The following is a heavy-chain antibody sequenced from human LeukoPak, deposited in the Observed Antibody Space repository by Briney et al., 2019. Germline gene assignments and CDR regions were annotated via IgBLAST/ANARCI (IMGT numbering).Heavy chain of an antibody. Sequence: PSETLSLTCTVSGGSISGYYWNWIRQPAGKGLEWIGRIYTSGTPAYHPSLKSRVTLSVDTSKNQFSLKLSSVTAADTAVYYCARLGGWYGDYYYGMDVWGQGTTVTVSS. D-gene: IGHD6-19*01. CDR3: ARLGGWYGDYYYGMDV. J-gene: IGHJ6*02. V-gene: IGHV4-4*07. CDR1: GGSISGYY. CDR2: IYTSGTP.